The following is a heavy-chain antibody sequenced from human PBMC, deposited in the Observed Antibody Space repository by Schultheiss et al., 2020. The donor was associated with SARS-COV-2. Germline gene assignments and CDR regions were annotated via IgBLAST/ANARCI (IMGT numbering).Heavy chain of an antibody. D-gene: IGHD6-13*01. CDR1: GFTFHRAW. J-gene: IGHJ4*02. V-gene: IGHV3-48*04. CDR3: ARGRGIAAAGSHY. Sequence: GESLKISCAASGFTFHRAWMNWVRQAPGKGLEWVSYISSSGSTIYYADSVKGRFTISRDNAKNSLYLQMNSLRAEDTAVYYCARGRGIAAAGSHYWGQGTLVTVSS. CDR2: ISSSGSTI.